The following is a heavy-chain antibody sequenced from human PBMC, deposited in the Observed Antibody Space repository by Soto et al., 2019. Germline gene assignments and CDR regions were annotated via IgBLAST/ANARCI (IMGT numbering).Heavy chain of an antibody. CDR3: ARGGETYSRKPHY. D-gene: IGHD6-13*01. V-gene: IGHV4-34*01. CDR2: INHSGST. CDR1: GGSFSGYY. J-gene: IGHJ4*02. Sequence: QVQLQQWGAGLLKPSETLSLTCAVYGGSFSGYYWSWIRQPPGKGLEWIGEINHSGSTNYNPSLKSRVTISVDTSKNQFSLKLSSVTAADTAVYYCARGGETYSRKPHYWGQGTLVTVSS.